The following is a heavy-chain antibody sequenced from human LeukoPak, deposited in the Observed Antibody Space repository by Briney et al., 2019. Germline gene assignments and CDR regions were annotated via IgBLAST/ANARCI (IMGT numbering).Heavy chain of an antibody. CDR2: INHSGST. CDR1: GGSFSGHY. D-gene: IGHD5-18*01. CDR3: ARVGYSYGPYNWFDP. V-gene: IGHV4-34*01. Sequence: SETLSLTCAVYGGSFSGHYWSWIRLHPRNGMEWIGEINHSGSTNYNPSLKTRVTIPVATPKKQFTLKLSSVTATNRPVISCARVGYSYGPYNWFDPWGRGTLVTVSS. J-gene: IGHJ5*02.